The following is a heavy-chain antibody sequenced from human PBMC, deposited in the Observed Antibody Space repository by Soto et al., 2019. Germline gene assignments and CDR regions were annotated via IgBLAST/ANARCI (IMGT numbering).Heavy chain of an antibody. D-gene: IGHD2-15*01. CDR3: ARGRGYCSGGSCPYYYYGMDV. V-gene: IGHV4-34*01. CDR2: INHSGST. J-gene: IGHJ6*02. CDR1: GGSFSGYY. Sequence: SETLSLTCAVYGGSFSGYYWSWIRQPPGKGLEWIGEINHSGSTNYNPSLKSRVTISVDTSKNQFSLKLSSVTAADTAVYYCARGRGYCSGGSCPYYYYGMDVWGQGTTVTVSS.